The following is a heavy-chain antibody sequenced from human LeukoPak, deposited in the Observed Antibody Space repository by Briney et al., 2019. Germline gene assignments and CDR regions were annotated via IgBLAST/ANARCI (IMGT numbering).Heavy chain of an antibody. CDR3: ARGVTMIDY. CDR2: INHSGGT. D-gene: IGHD3-22*01. V-gene: IGHV4-34*01. J-gene: IGHJ4*02. Sequence: SETLSLTCAVYGGSFSGYYWSWIRQPPGKGLEWIGEINHSGGTNYNPSLKSRVTISVDTSKNQFSLKLSSVTAADTAVYYCARGVTMIDYWGQGTLVTVSS. CDR1: GGSFSGYY.